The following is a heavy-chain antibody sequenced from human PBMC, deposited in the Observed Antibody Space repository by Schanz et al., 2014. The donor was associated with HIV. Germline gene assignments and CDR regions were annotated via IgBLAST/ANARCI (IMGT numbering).Heavy chain of an antibody. Sequence: VQLVESGGGLVQPGRSLRLSCAASGFTFSNFGMHWVRQAPGKGLEWVALISYDGSNKYYSDSVKGRFTISRDNSRNTLYLEMNSLRADDTAVYYCAKDEYYYGSGSYIYFYYGMDVWGQGTTVTVSS. CDR3: AKDEYYYGSGSYIYFYYGMDV. J-gene: IGHJ6*02. CDR2: ISYDGSNK. CDR1: GFTFSNFG. D-gene: IGHD3-10*01. V-gene: IGHV3-30*18.